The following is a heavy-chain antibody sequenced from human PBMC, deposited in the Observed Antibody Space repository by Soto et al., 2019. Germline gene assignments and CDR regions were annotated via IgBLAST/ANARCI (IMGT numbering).Heavy chain of an antibody. V-gene: IGHV1-46*01. J-gene: IGHJ4*02. CDR3: ARGGHVVVVTAALDY. Sequence: QVQLMQSGAEVKKPGASVKVSCKASGDTFTDYYIHWVRQAPGQGLEWMGTVNPSGGHTTYAQHFLGRVTXXXAXSTSTLYMELTSLTSDDTAIYYCARGGHVVVVTAALDYWGQGTLVTVSS. D-gene: IGHD2-21*02. CDR1: GDTFTDYY. CDR2: VNPSGGHT.